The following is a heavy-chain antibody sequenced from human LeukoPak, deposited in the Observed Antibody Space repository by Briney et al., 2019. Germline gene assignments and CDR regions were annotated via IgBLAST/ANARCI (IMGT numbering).Heavy chain of an antibody. J-gene: IGHJ2*01. Sequence: SETLSLTCTVSHGPIATHSYFWGWLRQPPGKGLEFVASVQYSGFGYKSPSLRSRVAVSTDTSKNQFSLRLESVTAADTAVYFCVRGVSNDWYFDLWGSGTLVSISS. V-gene: IGHV4-39*07. CDR3: VRGVSNDWYFDL. CDR1: HGPIATHSYF. D-gene: IGHD3-3*01. CDR2: VQYSGFG.